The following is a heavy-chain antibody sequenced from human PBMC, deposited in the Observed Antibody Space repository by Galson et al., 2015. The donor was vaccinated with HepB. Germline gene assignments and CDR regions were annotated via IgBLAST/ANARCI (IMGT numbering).Heavy chain of an antibody. V-gene: IGHV3-30*18. D-gene: IGHD3-10*01. CDR3: AKMVAMVRGVLDS. CDR2: ISYDERNI. J-gene: IGHJ4*02. Sequence: SLRLSCAASGFTFSTYGMHWVRQAPGKGLEWVAAISYDERNIYYADSVKGRFTISKDNSKNTLYLQMNSLRAEDTAVYYCAKMVAMVRGVLDSWGQGTLSPSPQ. CDR1: GFTFSTYG.